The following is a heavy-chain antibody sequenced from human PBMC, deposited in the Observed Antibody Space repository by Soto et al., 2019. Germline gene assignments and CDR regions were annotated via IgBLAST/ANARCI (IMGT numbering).Heavy chain of an antibody. CDR1: GGSFSGYY. V-gene: IGHV4-34*01. CDR2: INHSGST. J-gene: IGHJ4*02. Sequence: QVQLQQWGAGLLKPSETLSLTCAVYGGSFSGYYWSWIRQPPGKGLEWIGEINHSGSTNYNPSLKSRVTISVDTSKNQFSLKLSSVTAADTAVYYCARGAQFMGFGADFDYWGQGTLVTVSS. D-gene: IGHD3-10*01. CDR3: ARGAQFMGFGADFDY.